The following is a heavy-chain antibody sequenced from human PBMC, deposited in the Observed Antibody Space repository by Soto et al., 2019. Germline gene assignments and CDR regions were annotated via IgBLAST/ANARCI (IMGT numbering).Heavy chain of an antibody. CDR2: VSSVGGKK. D-gene: IGHD1-26*01. Sequence: QVHLVESGGGVVQPGGSLRLSCAASGFTFRSYGMHWVRQAPGKGLEWVATVSSVGGKKYYTDSVTGRFNISRDNSKNTLFLQMNSLRAEDSALYYCARDPSPLGSSDYFDLWGQGTLVTVSS. CDR3: ARDPSPLGSSDYFDL. CDR1: GFTFRSYG. V-gene: IGHV3-33*01. J-gene: IGHJ4*02.